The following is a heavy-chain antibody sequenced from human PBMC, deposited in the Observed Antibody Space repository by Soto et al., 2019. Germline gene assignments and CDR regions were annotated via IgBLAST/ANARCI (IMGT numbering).Heavy chain of an antibody. CDR2: ISSSSSYI. D-gene: IGHD5-12*01. Sequence: GGSLRLSCAASGFTFSSYSMNWVRQAPGKGLEWVSSISSSSSYIYYADSVKGRFTISRDNAKNSLYLQMNSLRAEDTAVYYCARDNSSGWLQFQFYYYYGMDVWGQGTTVTVSS. V-gene: IGHV3-21*01. CDR1: GFTFSSYS. CDR3: ARDNSSGWLQFQFYYYYGMDV. J-gene: IGHJ6*02.